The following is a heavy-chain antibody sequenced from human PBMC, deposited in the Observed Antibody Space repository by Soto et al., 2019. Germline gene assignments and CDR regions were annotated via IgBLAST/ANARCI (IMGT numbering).Heavy chain of an antibody. J-gene: IGHJ6*02. CDR3: AKGGAIVAAGTRVYLYNAMDV. CDR2: INPNSGDT. V-gene: IGHV1-2*02. CDR1: GYPFTGYY. Sequence: GASVKVSCKASGYPFTGYYVHWVRQAPGQGLEWMGWINPNSGDTYLAQRFQGRVTMNRDTSIGTAYMELRGLTSDDTAEYYCAKGGAIVAAGTRVYLYNAMDVWGQGTTVTVS. D-gene: IGHD1-26*01.